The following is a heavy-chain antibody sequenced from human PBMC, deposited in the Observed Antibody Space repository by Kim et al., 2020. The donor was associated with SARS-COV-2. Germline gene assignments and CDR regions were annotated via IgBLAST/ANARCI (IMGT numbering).Heavy chain of an antibody. Sequence: GGSLRLSCAASGFTFSSCAMHWVRQAPGKGLEWVAVISYDGSNKYYADSVKGRVTISRDNSKNTLYLQMNSLRAEDTAVYYCAKSPIRVDYYYGMDVRGQGTTVTVTS. D-gene: IGHD2-2*02. V-gene: IGHV3-30*18. CDR3: AKSPIRVDYYYGMDV. J-gene: IGHJ6*02. CDR2: ISYDGSNK. CDR1: GFTFSSCA.